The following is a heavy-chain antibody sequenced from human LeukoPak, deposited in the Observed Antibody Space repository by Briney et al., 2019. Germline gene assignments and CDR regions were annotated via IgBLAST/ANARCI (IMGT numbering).Heavy chain of an antibody. CDR1: GFTFTNYG. J-gene: IGHJ4*02. D-gene: IGHD2-2*01. Sequence: GGSLRLSCTTSGFTFTNYGINWVRQAPGKGLEWAAAIWYDGSKTSYTDSVKGRFTVSRDISKNTVYLQMNGLKAEDTAVYYCARDDCSTTPCYAYWGQGTLVTVSS. CDR3: ARDDCSTTPCYAY. V-gene: IGHV3-33*01. CDR2: IWYDGSKT.